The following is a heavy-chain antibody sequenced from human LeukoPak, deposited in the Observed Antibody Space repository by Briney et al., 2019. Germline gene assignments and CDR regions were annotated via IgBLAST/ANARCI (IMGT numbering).Heavy chain of an antibody. CDR2: IKQDGSEK. V-gene: IGHV3-7*03. Sequence: GGALRLSCAASGFTFSSYWMSWVRQAPGKGLEWVANIKQDGSEKDYVDSVKGRFTISRDNAKNSLYLQMDSLRAEDTAVDYWAGESRDYWGQGTLVTVSS. CDR1: GFTFSSYW. D-gene: IGHD2-2*01. J-gene: IGHJ4*02. CDR3: AGESRDY.